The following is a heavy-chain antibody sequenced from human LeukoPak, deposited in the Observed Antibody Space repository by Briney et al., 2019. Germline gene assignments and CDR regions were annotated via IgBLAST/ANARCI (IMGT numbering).Heavy chain of an antibody. CDR3: ARSGDSSGYSSRVYYYYYMDV. CDR2: ISAYNGNT. CDR1: GYTFTSYG. V-gene: IGHV1-18*01. Sequence: ASVKVSCKASGYTFTSYGISWVRQAPGQGLEWMGWISAYNGNTNYAQKLQGRVTMTTDTSTSTAYMELRSLRSDDTAVYYCARSGDSSGYSSRVYYYYYMDVWGKGTTVTVSS. D-gene: IGHD3-22*01. J-gene: IGHJ6*03.